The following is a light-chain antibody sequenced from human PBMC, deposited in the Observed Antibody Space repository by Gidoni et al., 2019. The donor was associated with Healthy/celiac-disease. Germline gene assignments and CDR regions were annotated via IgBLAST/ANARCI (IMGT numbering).Light chain of an antibody. V-gene: IGKV3-20*01. Sequence: EIVLPQSPGTRSLSPGERATLSCRASQSVSSSYLAWYQQKPGQAPRLLIYGASSRATGIPDRFSGSGSGTDFTLTISRLEPEDFAVYYCQQYGSSPPDTFGQGTRLEIK. CDR1: QSVSSSY. CDR3: QQYGSSPPDT. J-gene: IGKJ5*01. CDR2: GAS.